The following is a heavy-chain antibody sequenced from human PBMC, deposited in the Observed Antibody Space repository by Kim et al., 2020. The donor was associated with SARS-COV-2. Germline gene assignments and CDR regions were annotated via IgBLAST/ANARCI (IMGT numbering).Heavy chain of an antibody. CDR3: ARQKETGITIFGVVIWGYYFDY. CDR2: IYYSGST. V-gene: IGHV4-39*01. CDR1: GGSISSSSNY. D-gene: IGHD3-3*01. Sequence: SVTLSLTCTVSGGSISSSSNYWGWIRQPPGKGLEWIGSIYYSGSTYYNPSLKSRVTISVDTSKNQFSLKLSSVTAADTAVYYCARQKETGITIFGVVIWGYYFDYWGQGTLVTVSS. J-gene: IGHJ4*02.